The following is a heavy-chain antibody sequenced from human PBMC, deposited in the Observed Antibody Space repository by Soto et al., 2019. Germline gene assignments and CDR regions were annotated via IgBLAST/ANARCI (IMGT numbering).Heavy chain of an antibody. J-gene: IGHJ1*01. D-gene: IGHD3-9*01. CDR2: ISSSGSTI. Sequence: GGSLRLSCAASGFTFSNYEMNWVRQAPGKGLEWVSYISSSGSTIYYADSVKGRFTISRDNAKNSLYLQMNSLRAEDTAVYYCASGLYYDILTGYFHHWAHCTLVTVSS. CDR1: GFTFSNYE. V-gene: IGHV3-48*03. CDR3: ASGLYYDILTGYFHH.